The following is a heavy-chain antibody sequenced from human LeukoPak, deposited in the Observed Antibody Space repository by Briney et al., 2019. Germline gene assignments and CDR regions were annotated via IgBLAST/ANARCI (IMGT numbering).Heavy chain of an antibody. Sequence: PSETLSLTCAVYGGSFSGYYWSWIRQPPGKGLEWIGEINHSGSTNYNPSLKSRVTISVDTSKNQFSLKLSSVTAADTAVYYCARGVGRDYWGQGTLVTVSS. CDR3: ARGVGRDY. V-gene: IGHV4-34*01. J-gene: IGHJ4*02. D-gene: IGHD1-26*01. CDR2: INHSGST. CDR1: GGSFSGYY.